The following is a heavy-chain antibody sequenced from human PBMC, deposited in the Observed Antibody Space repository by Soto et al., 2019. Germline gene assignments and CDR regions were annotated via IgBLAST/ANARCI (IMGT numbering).Heavy chain of an antibody. D-gene: IGHD5-12*01. V-gene: IGHV1-69*01. J-gene: IGHJ4*02. CDR1: GGSFTRHD. CDR2: IVPIIGVA. Sequence: QVQLVQSGAEVKKTGSSVKVSCKASGGSFTRHDISWVRQAPGHGLEWMGGIVPIIGVANYAQNFQGRFTIIADESTSTAYMELTSLKSEDTAIYYSARGGDGYNYYFVYWGQGTLVTVSS. CDR3: ARGGDGYNYYFVY.